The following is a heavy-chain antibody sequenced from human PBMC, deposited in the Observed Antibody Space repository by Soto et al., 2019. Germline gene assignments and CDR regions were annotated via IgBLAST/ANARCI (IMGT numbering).Heavy chain of an antibody. CDR1: GFTFDDNA. J-gene: IGHJ4*02. CDR2: INWKSDI. Sequence: GGSLRLSCAVSGFTFDDNAMHWVRQAPEKGLEWVSGINWKSDIGYADSVKGRFTISRDNAENSLYLQMNSLRAEDTALYYCAISQDRGGRTTFIYWGQGTLVTVSS. D-gene: IGHD3-16*01. V-gene: IGHV3-9*01. CDR3: AISQDRGGRTTFIY.